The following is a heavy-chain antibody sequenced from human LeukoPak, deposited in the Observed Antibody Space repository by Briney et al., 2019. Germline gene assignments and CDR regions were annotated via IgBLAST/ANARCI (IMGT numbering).Heavy chain of an antibody. J-gene: IGHJ6*02. CDR2: IRSKANSYVT. D-gene: IGHD2-15*01. Sequence: GGSLKLSCAASGLSFSGSAMHWVRQASGRGLEWLGRIRSKANSYVTAYAASVNGRFIISRDDSRNTAYLQMNSLQTEDTAVYYCTRHSDKYCSGAGCYVYNFYGMDIWGQGTTVTVSS. CDR1: GLSFSGSA. V-gene: IGHV3-73*01. CDR3: TRHSDKYCSGAGCYVYNFYGMDI.